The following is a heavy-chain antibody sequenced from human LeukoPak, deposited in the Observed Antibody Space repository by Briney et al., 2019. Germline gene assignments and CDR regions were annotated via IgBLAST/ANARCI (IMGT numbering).Heavy chain of an antibody. CDR2: IYYSGST. CDR3: ARDVRFYYYGMDV. J-gene: IGHJ6*02. Sequence: SETLSLTCTVSGGSISSYYWSWIRQPPGMGLEWIGYIYYSGSTNYNPSLKSRVTISVDTSKNQFSLKLSSVTAADTAVYYCARDVRFYYYGMDVWGQGTTVTVSS. D-gene: IGHD3-3*01. V-gene: IGHV4-59*01. CDR1: GGSISSYY.